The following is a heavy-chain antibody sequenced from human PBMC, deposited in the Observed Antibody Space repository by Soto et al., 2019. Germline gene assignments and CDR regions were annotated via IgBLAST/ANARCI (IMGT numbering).Heavy chain of an antibody. D-gene: IGHD3-3*02. CDR1: GYTFTSNA. V-gene: IGHV1-69*06. CDR3: ARHLTSGAFDI. J-gene: IGHJ3*02. CDR2: IIPFVGTA. Sequence: VASVKVSCKASGYTFTSNAISWVRQAPGQGLEWTGWIIPFVGTANYAQKFQGRVTITADKSTSTAYMELGSLRSEDTAVYYCARHLTSGAFDIWGQGTMVTVSS.